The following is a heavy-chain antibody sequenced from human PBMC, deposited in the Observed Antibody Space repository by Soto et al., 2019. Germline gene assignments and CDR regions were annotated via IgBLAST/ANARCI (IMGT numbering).Heavy chain of an antibody. Sequence: QVQLVESGGGVVQPGRSLRLSCAASGFTFSSYGMHWVRQAPGKGLEWVAVIWYDGSNKYYADSVKGRFTISRDNSKNTVYLQMSSLRVEDTAVYYCARGPHVEVVTALDYWGQGTLVTVSS. V-gene: IGHV3-33*01. CDR3: ARGPHVEVVTALDY. CDR2: IWYDGSNK. D-gene: IGHD2-21*02. J-gene: IGHJ4*02. CDR1: GFTFSSYG.